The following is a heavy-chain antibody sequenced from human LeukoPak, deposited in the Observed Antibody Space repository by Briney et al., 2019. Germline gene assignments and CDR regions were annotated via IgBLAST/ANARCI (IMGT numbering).Heavy chain of an antibody. CDR1: GFTFSSYG. CDR3: AKDNCQGFCELVVAATLDY. J-gene: IGHJ4*02. D-gene: IGHD2-15*01. Sequence: GGSLRLSCAASGFTFSSYGMHWVRQAPGKGLEWVAGISYDGSNKYYADSVKGRFTISRDNSKNTLYLQMNSLRAEDTAVYYCAKDNCQGFCELVVAATLDYWGPGTLVTVSS. V-gene: IGHV3-30*18. CDR2: ISYDGSNK.